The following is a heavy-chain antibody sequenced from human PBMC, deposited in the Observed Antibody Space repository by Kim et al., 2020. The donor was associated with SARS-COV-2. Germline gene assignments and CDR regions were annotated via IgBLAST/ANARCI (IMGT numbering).Heavy chain of an antibody. Sequence: ASVKVSCKASGYTFTSYAMHWVRQAPGQRLEWMGWINAGNGNTKYSQKFQGRVTITRDTSASTAYMELSSLRSEDTAVYYCARVRWELLPGSVGAWNDAFDIWGQGTMVTVSS. CDR2: INAGNGNT. CDR1: GYTFTSYA. J-gene: IGHJ3*02. V-gene: IGHV1-3*01. D-gene: IGHD1-26*01. CDR3: ARVRWELLPGSVGAWNDAFDI.